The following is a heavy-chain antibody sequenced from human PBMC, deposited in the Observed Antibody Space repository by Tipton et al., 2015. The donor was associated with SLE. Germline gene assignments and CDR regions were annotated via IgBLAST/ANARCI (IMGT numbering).Heavy chain of an antibody. CDR1: GGSISSHY. CDR2: IYYSGST. D-gene: IGHD2-8*02. Sequence: TLSLTCTVSGGSISSHYWSWIRQPPGKGLEWIGYIYYSGSTNYNPSLKSRVTISVDTSKNQFSLKLSSVTAADTAVYYCARVSAGVVYAPLDYWGQGILVTVSS. J-gene: IGHJ4*02. CDR3: ARVSAGVVYAPLDY. V-gene: IGHV4-59*11.